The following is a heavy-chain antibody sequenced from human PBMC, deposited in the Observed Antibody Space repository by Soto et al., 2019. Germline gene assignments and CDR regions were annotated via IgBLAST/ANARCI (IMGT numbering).Heavy chain of an antibody. Sequence: ASVKVSCKASGGTFSSYTISWVRQAPGQGLEWMGRIIPILGIANYAQKFQGRVTITADKSTSTAYMELSSLRSEDTAVYYCARDAPVLLWFGSSSYWYFDLWGRGTLVTVSS. CDR2: IIPILGIA. CDR1: GGTFSSYT. D-gene: IGHD3-10*01. J-gene: IGHJ2*01. CDR3: ARDAPVLLWFGSSSYWYFDL. V-gene: IGHV1-69*04.